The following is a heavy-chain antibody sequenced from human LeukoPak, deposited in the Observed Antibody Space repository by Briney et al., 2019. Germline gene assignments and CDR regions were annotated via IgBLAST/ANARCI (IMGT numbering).Heavy chain of an antibody. Sequence: ASVTVSCKASGGTFSSYAISWVRQAPGQGLEWMGGIIPIFGTANYAQKFQGRVTITADESTSTAYMELSSLRSEDTAVYYCARDLDRTYYYGSGSYYTHYGMDVWGQGTTVTVSS. CDR1: GGTFSSYA. CDR3: ARDLDRTYYYGSGSYYTHYGMDV. J-gene: IGHJ6*02. V-gene: IGHV1-69*13. CDR2: IIPIFGTA. D-gene: IGHD3-10*01.